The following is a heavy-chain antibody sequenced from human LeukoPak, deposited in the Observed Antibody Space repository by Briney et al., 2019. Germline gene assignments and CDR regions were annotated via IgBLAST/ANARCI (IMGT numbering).Heavy chain of an antibody. CDR3: ARDSGGYSSSFLDY. Sequence: GSSVKVSCKASGGTFSSYATSWVRQAPGQGLEWMGGIIPIFGTANYAQKFQGRVTITTDESTSTAYMELSSLRSEDTAVYYCARDSGGYSSSFLDYWGQGTLVTVSS. CDR1: GGTFSSYA. V-gene: IGHV1-69*05. D-gene: IGHD6-13*01. J-gene: IGHJ4*02. CDR2: IIPIFGTA.